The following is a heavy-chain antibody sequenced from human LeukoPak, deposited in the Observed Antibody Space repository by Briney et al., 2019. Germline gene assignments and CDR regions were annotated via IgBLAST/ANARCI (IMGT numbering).Heavy chain of an antibody. CDR2: ISAYNGNT. Sequence: ASVKVSCKASGYTFTSYGISWVRQAPGQGLEWMGWISAYNGNTNYAQKLQGRVTMTTDTSTSTAYMELRSLRSDDTAVYYCARAAAVVVVAVTVGFDPWGQGTLVTVSS. V-gene: IGHV1-18*01. CDR3: ARAAAVVVVAVTVGFDP. J-gene: IGHJ5*02. D-gene: IGHD2-15*01. CDR1: GYTFTSYG.